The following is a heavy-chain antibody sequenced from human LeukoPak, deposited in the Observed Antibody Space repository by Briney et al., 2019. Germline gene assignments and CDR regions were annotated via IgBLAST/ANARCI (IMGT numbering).Heavy chain of an antibody. J-gene: IGHJ5*02. CDR2: MNPNSGNT. V-gene: IGHV1-8*01. CDR3: ARGRGARGWFDP. CDR1: GYTFTSYD. Sequence: GASVKVSCKAPGYTFTSYDINWVRQATGQGLEWMGWMNPNSGNTGYAQKFQGRATMTRNTSISTAYMELSSLRSEDTAVYYCARGRGARGWFDPWGQGTLVTVSS.